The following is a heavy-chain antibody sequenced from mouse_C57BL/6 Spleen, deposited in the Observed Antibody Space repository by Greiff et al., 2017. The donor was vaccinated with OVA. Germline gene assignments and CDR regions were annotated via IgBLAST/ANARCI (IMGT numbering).Heavy chain of an antibody. J-gene: IGHJ4*01. V-gene: IGHV1-15*01. CDR1: GYTFTDYE. CDR2: IDPETGGT. Sequence: VQRVESGAELVRPGASVTLSCKASGYTFTDYEMHWVKQTPVHGLEWIGAIDPETGGTAYNQKFKGKAILTADKSSSTAYMELRSLTSEDSAVYYCTRYYGSSFYAMDYWGQGTSVTVSS. D-gene: IGHD1-1*01. CDR3: TRYYGSSFYAMDY.